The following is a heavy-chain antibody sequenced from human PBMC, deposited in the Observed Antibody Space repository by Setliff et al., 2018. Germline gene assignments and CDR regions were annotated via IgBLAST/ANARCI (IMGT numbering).Heavy chain of an antibody. J-gene: IGHJ3*02. CDR1: GGSFSDYY. V-gene: IGHV4-34*01. D-gene: IGHD4-17*01. Sequence: SETLSLTCAVYGGSFSDYYWSWIRQPPGKGPEWVEEINHRGSTNYSPSLRSRVTMSVDSSKNQFSLKLSSVTAADTAVYYCARPHGGDYAFEIWGQGTMVTVSS. CDR3: ARPHGGDYAFEI. CDR2: INHRGST.